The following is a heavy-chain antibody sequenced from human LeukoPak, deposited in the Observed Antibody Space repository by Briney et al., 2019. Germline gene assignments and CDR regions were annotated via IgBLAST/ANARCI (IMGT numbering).Heavy chain of an antibody. CDR3: ARGNGAIAVAELLSDY. CDR2: IKQDGSEK. J-gene: IGHJ4*02. V-gene: IGHV3-7*01. Sequence: GGSLRLSCAASGFTFSSYWMSWVRQAPGKGLEWVANIKQDGSEKYYVDSVKGRFTISRDNSKNTLYLQMNSLRPEDTAVYYCARGNGAIAVAELLSDYWGQGILVTVSS. D-gene: IGHD6-19*01. CDR1: GFTFSSYW.